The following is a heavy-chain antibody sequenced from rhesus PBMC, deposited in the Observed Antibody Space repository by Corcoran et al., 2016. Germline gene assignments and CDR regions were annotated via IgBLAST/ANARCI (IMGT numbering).Heavy chain of an antibody. CDR3: ARGTVTTSGFEY. CDR1: GFTFSSYA. D-gene: IGHD4-23*01. J-gene: IGHJ4*01. V-gene: IGHV3-72*01. Sequence: EVQLVESGGDLVQPGGSLRLSCAASGFTFSSYAMQWVHQAPGKGLEWVSAIGPGGDTYYADAVKGRFTISRDNAKNSLYLQMNSLRAEDTAVYYCARGTVTTSGFEYWGQGVLVTVSS. CDR2: IGPGGDT.